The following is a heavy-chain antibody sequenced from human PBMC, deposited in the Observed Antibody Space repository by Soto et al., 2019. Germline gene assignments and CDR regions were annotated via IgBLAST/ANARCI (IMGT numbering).Heavy chain of an antibody. CDR1: GFTFSSSA. V-gene: IGHV1-58*01. CDR3: AADKGYSAGYGPY. Sequence: SVRVSCKASGFTFSSSAVQWVRQARGQRLEWIGWIVVGSGNTDYAQKFQERVTITRDMSTSTAYMELSSLRSEDTAVYYCAADKGYSAGYGPYWGQGTLVTV. D-gene: IGHD5-18*01. CDR2: IVVGSGNT. J-gene: IGHJ4*02.